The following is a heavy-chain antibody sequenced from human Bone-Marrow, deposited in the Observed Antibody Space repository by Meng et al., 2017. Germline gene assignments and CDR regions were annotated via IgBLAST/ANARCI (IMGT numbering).Heavy chain of an antibody. D-gene: IGHD1-26*01. CDR3: VKEWELGSFDY. CDR1: GYTFTSYG. CDR2: ISAYNGNT. Sequence: QVQRGQSGAEVKKPGASVKVSCKASGYTFTSYGISWVRQAPGQGLEWMGWISAYNGNTNYAQKPQGRVTMTTDTSTSTAYMELRSLRSDDTAVYYCVKEWELGSFDYWGQGTLVTVSS. V-gene: IGHV1-18*01. J-gene: IGHJ4*02.